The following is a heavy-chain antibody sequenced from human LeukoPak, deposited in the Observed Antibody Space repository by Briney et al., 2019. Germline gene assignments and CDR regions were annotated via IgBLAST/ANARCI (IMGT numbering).Heavy chain of an antibody. D-gene: IGHD2-2*01. CDR3: ARDRVVVPAAFDY. CDR2: INPNSGGT. CDR1: GYTFTAYY. Sequence: GASVKVSCKASGYTFTAYYIHWVRQAPGQGLEWMGWINPNSGGTNYAQKFQGRVTMTRDTSISTAHMELSRLRSDDTAVYYCARDRVVVPAAFDYWGQGTLVTVSS. J-gene: IGHJ4*02. V-gene: IGHV1-2*02.